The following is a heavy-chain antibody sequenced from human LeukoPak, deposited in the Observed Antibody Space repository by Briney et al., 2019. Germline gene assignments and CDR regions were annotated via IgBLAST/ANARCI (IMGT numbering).Heavy chain of an antibody. V-gene: IGHV3-23*01. Sequence: GGSLRVSCSASGFIVCNYPMTRVRQAPGKGLEWVSTIGVGLGGAHDADSVKGRFTISRDNSKNTLYLQMSSLRAEDKAVYYCAKGLMPGGGTSGAFDIWGQGTMVTVSS. D-gene: IGHD6-13*01. CDR3: AKGLMPGGGTSGAFDI. CDR2: IGVGLGGA. J-gene: IGHJ3*02. CDR1: GFIVCNYP.